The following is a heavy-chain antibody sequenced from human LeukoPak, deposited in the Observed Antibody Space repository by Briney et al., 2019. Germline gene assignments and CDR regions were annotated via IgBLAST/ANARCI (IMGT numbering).Heavy chain of an antibody. D-gene: IGHD3-22*01. CDR3: ARDGPPSYYYDSRSDYFDY. CDR1: GGTFSSYA. Sequence: SVKVFFKASGGTFSSYAIRGVRQAPGQGLEWMGGIIPIFGTANYAQKFQGRVTITADESTSTAYMELSSLRSEDTAVYYCARDGPPSYYYDSRSDYFDYWGQGTLVTVSS. J-gene: IGHJ4*02. V-gene: IGHV1-69*13. CDR2: IIPIFGTA.